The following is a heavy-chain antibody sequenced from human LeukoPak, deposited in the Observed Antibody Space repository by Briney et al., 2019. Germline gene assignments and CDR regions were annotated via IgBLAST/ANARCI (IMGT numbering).Heavy chain of an antibody. J-gene: IGHJ6*03. CDR3: AGGAVGAYYYYYYMDV. V-gene: IGHV3-48*03. CDR1: GFTFSSYE. Sequence: PGGSLRLSCAASGFTFSSYEMNWVRQAPGKGLEFISYISSSGSIIYYADSVKGRFTISRDNAKNSLYLQMNSLRAEDTAVYYCAGGAVGAYYYYYYMDVWGKGTTVTVSS. CDR2: ISSSGSII. D-gene: IGHD1-26*01.